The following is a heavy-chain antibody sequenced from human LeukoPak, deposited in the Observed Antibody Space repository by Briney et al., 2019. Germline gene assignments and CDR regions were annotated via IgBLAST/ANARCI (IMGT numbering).Heavy chain of an antibody. CDR3: ARDYGDLPARVPYFDY. CDR2: ISSSSRLI. Sequence: HPGGTLRLSCAASGFTLSSYSMNWVRQAPGKGLEWVSYISSSSRLILYADSVKGRFTNSNDNAKNSLYLQMKSLRDEDTAIYYCARDYGDLPARVPYFDYWGQGTLVTVSS. D-gene: IGHD4-17*01. J-gene: IGHJ4*02. CDR1: GFTLSSYS. V-gene: IGHV3-48*02.